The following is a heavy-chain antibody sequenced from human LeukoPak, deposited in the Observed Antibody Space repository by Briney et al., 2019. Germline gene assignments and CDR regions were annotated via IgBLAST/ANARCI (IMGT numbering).Heavy chain of an antibody. Sequence: NTSETLSLTCTVSGGSINSYYWSWIRQPPGKGLEWIGYIYYSGSTNYNPSLKSRVTISVDTSKNQFSLKLSSVTAADTAVYYCARGVVPAAMGIWFDPWGQGTLVTVSS. D-gene: IGHD2-2*01. CDR3: ARGVVPAAMGIWFDP. CDR1: GGSINSYY. V-gene: IGHV4-59*01. CDR2: IYYSGST. J-gene: IGHJ5*02.